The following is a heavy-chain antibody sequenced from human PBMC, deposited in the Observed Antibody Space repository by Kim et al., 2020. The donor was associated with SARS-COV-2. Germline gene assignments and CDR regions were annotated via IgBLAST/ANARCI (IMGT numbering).Heavy chain of an antibody. V-gene: IGHV4-59*01. Sequence: SETLSLTCTVSGGSISSYYWSWIRQPPGKGLEWIGYIYYSGSTNYNPSLKSRVTISVDTSKNQFSLKLSSVTAADTAVYYCARDRYGEKFDPWGQGTLVTVSS. J-gene: IGHJ5*02. CDR1: GGSISSYY. CDR3: ARDRYGEKFDP. D-gene: IGHD4-17*01. CDR2: IYYSGST.